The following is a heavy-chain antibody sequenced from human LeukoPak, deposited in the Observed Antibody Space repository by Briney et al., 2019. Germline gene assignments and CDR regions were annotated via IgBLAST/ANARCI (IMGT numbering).Heavy chain of an antibody. CDR3: ARGLYCSGGSCYLYYYYYMDV. V-gene: IGHV1-8*01. J-gene: IGHJ6*03. Sequence: GASVKVSCKAPGYTFTSYDINWVRQATGQGLEWMGWMNPNSGNTGYAQKFQGRVTMTRNTSISTAYMELSSLRSEDTAVYYCARGLYCSGGSCYLYYYYYMDVWGKGTTVTVSS. CDR2: MNPNSGNT. CDR1: GYTFTSYD. D-gene: IGHD2-15*01.